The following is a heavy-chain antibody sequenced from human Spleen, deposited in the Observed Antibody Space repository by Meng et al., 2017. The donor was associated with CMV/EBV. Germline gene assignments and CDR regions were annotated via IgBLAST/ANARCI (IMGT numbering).Heavy chain of an antibody. CDR2: ISWNSGSI. V-gene: IGHV3-9*01. CDR1: GFTFSSYW. J-gene: IGHJ3*02. Sequence: SLKISCAASGFTFSSYWMYWARQAPGKGLEWVSGISWNSGSIGYADSVKGRFTISRDNAKNSLYLQMNSLRAEDTALYYCAKDVEYSSSSRHAFDIWGQGTMVTVSS. CDR3: AKDVEYSSSSRHAFDI. D-gene: IGHD6-6*01.